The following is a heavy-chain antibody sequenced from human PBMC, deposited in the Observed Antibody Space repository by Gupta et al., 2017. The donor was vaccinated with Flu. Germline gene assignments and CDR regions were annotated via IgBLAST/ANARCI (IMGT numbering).Heavy chain of an antibody. D-gene: IGHD2-2*01. CDR1: GFTFSSYA. V-gene: IGHV3-64*01. Sequence: EVQLVESGGGLVQPGGSLRLSCAASGFTFSSYAMHWVRQAPGKGLEYVSAISSNGGSTYYANSVKGRFTISRDNSKNTLYLQMGSLRAEDMAVYYCARALGYCSSTSCPGYYYGMDVWGQGTTVTVSS. J-gene: IGHJ6*02. CDR3: ARALGYCSSTSCPGYYYGMDV. CDR2: ISSNGGST.